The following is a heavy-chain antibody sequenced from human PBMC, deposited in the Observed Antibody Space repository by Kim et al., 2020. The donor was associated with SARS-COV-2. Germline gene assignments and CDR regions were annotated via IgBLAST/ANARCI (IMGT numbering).Heavy chain of an antibody. D-gene: IGHD2-2*01. CDR2: ISSSSSTI. J-gene: IGHJ5*02. V-gene: IGHV3-48*04. CDR3: ARAYQLLLPDNWFDP. Sequence: GGSLRLSCAASGFTFSTYSMNWVRQAPGKGLEWVSYISSSSSTIYYADSVKGRFTISRDNAKNSLYLQMNSLRAEDTAVYYCARAYQLLLPDNWFDPWGQGTLVTVSS. CDR1: GFTFSTYS.